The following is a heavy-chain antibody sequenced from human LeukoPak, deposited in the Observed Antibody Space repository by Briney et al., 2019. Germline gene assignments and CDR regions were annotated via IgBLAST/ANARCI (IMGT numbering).Heavy chain of an antibody. V-gene: IGHV1-2*04. CDR3: ARYYDFWSGYSTDYYGMDV. D-gene: IGHD3-3*01. CDR2: INPNSGGT. J-gene: IGHJ6*02. Sequence: ASVKVSCKASGYTFTGYYMHWVRQAPGQGLEWMGWINPNSGGTNYAQKFQGWVTMTRDTSISTAYMELCRLRSDDTAVYYCARYYDFWSGYSTDYYGMDVWGQGTTVTVSS. CDR1: GYTFTGYY.